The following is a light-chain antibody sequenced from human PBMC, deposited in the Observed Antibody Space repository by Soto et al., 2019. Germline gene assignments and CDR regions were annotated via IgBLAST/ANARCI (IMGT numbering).Light chain of an antibody. CDR2: GAS. CDR1: QSVTRSF. CDR3: HQYGSSPQA. Sequence: EIVLTQSPGTLSLSPGERVTLSCRASQSVTRSFLAWYQQKPGQAPRLLIYGASSRATSIPDRFSGSGSGTDFTLTISRLEPEDCAVYYCHQYGSSPQAFGPGTKVDIK. J-gene: IGKJ3*01. V-gene: IGKV3-20*01.